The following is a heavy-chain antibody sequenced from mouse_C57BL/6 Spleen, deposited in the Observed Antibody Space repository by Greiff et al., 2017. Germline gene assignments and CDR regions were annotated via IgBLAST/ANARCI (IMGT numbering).Heavy chain of an antibody. J-gene: IGHJ3*01. CDR1: GYTFTSYW. CDR3: ARMGFYGPFAWLAY. CDR2: IHPNGGST. Sequence: QVQLQQPGAELVKPGASVKLSCKASGYTFTSYWMHWVKQRPGQGLEWIGMIHPNGGSTNYNEQFNSMATLTVDTSSRTAYMLLSSLTSEDSAVYGCARMGFYGPFAWLAYWGQGTLVT. D-gene: IGHD1-1*02. V-gene: IGHV1-64*01.